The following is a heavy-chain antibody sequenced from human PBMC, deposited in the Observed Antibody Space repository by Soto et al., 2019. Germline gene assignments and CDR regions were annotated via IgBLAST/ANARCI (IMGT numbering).Heavy chain of an antibody. J-gene: IGHJ4*01. Sequence: EVQLLESGGGLVQPGGSLRLSCAASGFTFSSYAMSWVRQAPGKGLEWVSAISGSGGSTYYADSVKGLFTISRDNSKNTLYLQMNSLTAEDTAVYYGALQGSGKAPQYDYSVHGTLVTVST. CDR1: GFTFSSYA. V-gene: IGHV3-23*01. D-gene: IGHD1-1*01. CDR2: ISGSGGST. CDR3: ALQGSGKAPQYDY.